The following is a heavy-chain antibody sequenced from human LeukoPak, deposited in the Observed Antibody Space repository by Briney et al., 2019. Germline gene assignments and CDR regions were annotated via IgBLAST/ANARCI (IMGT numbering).Heavy chain of an antibody. J-gene: IGHJ3*02. CDR1: GFTFSSYG. CDR3: AKDRAFIVAYAFDI. CDR2: ISYDGTNK. V-gene: IGHV3-30*18. D-gene: IGHD5-12*01. Sequence: GRSLRLSCAASGFTFSSYGMHWVRQAPGKGLKWVAVISYDGTNKYYADSVKGRFTISRDNSKNTLYLQMNSLRAEDRAVYYCAKDRAFIVAYAFDIWGQGTMVTVSS.